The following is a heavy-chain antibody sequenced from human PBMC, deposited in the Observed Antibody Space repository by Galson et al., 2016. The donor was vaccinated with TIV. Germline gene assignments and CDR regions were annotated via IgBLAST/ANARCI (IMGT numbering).Heavy chain of an antibody. CDR3: ARADSVDISSTEY. V-gene: IGHV1-3*01. CDR2: INPGNGNT. D-gene: IGHD3-9*01. CDR1: GYTFINYA. J-gene: IGHJ4*02. Sequence: SVKVSCKASGYTFINYAMYWVRQAPGQRLEWMGWINPGNGNTRYSETFRGRVTLTRDTSATTAYVELTSLTSDDTAVYYCARADSVDISSTEYWGQGTLVTVSS.